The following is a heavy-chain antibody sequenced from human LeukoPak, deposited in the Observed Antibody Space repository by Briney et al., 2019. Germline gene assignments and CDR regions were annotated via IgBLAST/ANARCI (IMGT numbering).Heavy chain of an antibody. CDR2: IYYSGST. CDR3: ARHLNNYGDYHFGFDY. CDR1: GGSISSSSSY. J-gene: IGHJ4*02. V-gene: IGHV4-39*01. D-gene: IGHD4-17*01. Sequence: SETLSLTCTVSGGSISSSSSYWGWIRQPPGKGLEWIVSIYYSGSTYYNPSLKSRVTISVDTSKNQFALKLSSVTAADTAVYYCARHLNNYGDYHFGFDYWGQGTLVTVSS.